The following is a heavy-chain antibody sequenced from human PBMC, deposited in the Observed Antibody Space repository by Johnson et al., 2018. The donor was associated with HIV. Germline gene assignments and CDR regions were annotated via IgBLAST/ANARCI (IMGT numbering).Heavy chain of an antibody. CDR3: AKDMRYNWGSPFDI. V-gene: IGHV3-30-3*01. CDR1: AFTFSNYA. J-gene: IGHJ3*02. Sequence: QMLLVESGGGVVQPGRSLRLACAASAFTFSNYAMHWVRQAPGKGLEWVAVISYDGSSKYYDESLNGRISISRANSKNTVYLQMNSLRAEDTDLYYCAKDMRYNWGSPFDIWGHGTMVTVSS. D-gene: IGHD7-27*01. CDR2: ISYDGSSK.